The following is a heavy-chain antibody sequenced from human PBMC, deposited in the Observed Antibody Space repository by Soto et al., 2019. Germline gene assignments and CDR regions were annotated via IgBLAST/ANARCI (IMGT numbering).Heavy chain of an antibody. CDR3: AKDSRGEDYYGMDV. D-gene: IGHD3-10*01. V-gene: IGHV3-9*01. J-gene: IGHJ6*02. Sequence: EVQLVESGGGLVQPGRSLRLSCAASGFTFDDYAMHWVRQAPGKGLEWVSGISWNSGSIGYADSVKGRFTISRDNAKNSLYLQMNRLRAEDTALYYCAKDSRGEDYYGMDVWGQGTTVTVSS. CDR1: GFTFDDYA. CDR2: ISWNSGSI.